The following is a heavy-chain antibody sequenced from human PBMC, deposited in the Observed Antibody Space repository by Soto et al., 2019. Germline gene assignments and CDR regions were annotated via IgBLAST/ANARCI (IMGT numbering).Heavy chain of an antibody. V-gene: IGHV3-7*05. CDR3: GRGLGGTH. Sequence: EVQLVESGGGLVQPGGSLRLSCAASGFTFNNYYMVWVRQAPGRGLEWVANINQDGSAKYYVDSVKGRFTISRDNAKSSLYLQINSLRAEDTATYYCGRGLGGTHWGQGSLVTVSS. CDR1: GFTFNNYY. D-gene: IGHD2-15*01. J-gene: IGHJ4*02. CDR2: INQDGSAK.